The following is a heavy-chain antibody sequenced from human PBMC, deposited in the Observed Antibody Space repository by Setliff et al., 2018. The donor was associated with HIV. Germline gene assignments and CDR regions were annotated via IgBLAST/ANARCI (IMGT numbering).Heavy chain of an antibody. CDR2: INAGNGNT. D-gene: IGHD2-15*01. CDR3: ARAACSGGSCYYYGMDV. Sequence: ASVKVSCKASGYTFTSYAMHWVRQAPGQRLEWMGWINAGNGNTKYSQKFQGRVTITRDTSASTAYMELSSLRSEDTAVYYCARAACSGGSCYYYGMDVWGQGTTVTVS. J-gene: IGHJ6*02. CDR1: GYTFTSYA. V-gene: IGHV1-3*01.